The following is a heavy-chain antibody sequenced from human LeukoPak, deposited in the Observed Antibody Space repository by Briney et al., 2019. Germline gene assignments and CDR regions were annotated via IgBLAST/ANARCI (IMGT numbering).Heavy chain of an antibody. Sequence: GRSLRLSCAASGFTFSSYGMHWVRQAPGKGLEWVAVISYDGSNKYYADSVKGRFTISRDNSKNTLYLQMNSLRAEDTAVYYCARTVTNAHYYYYYMDVWGKGTTVTISS. D-gene: IGHD4-17*01. CDR2: ISYDGSNK. J-gene: IGHJ6*03. CDR1: GFTFSSYG. CDR3: ARTVTNAHYYYYYMDV. V-gene: IGHV3-30*03.